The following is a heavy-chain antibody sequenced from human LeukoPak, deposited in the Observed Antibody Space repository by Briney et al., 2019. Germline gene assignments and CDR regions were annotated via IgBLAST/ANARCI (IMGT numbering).Heavy chain of an antibody. D-gene: IGHD3-22*01. CDR3: VRASYYYDTSGSPRGWFDP. Sequence: GGSQRLSCAASGFTFNDYYMNWIRQAPGKGLEWVSYISSSGSSIHYADSVKGRFTISRDNAKNSLFLQMNSLRAEDTAVYYCVRASYYYDTSGSPRGWFDPWGQGTLVTVSS. CDR2: ISSSGSSI. J-gene: IGHJ5*02. V-gene: IGHV3-11*01. CDR1: GFTFNDYY.